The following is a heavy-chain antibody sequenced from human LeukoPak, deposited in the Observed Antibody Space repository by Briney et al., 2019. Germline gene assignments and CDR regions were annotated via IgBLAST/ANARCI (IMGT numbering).Heavy chain of an antibody. CDR3: AREGLAAAKRVLYYGMDV. D-gene: IGHD6-13*01. CDR1: GGSISTYY. Sequence: SETLSLTCTVSGGSISTYYWSWIRQPPGKGLEWIGYIYYSGSTNYNPSLKSRVTISVDTSKNQFSLKLSSVTAADTAVYYCAREGLAAAKRVLYYGMDVWGQGTTVTVSS. CDR2: IYYSGST. V-gene: IGHV4-59*01. J-gene: IGHJ6*02.